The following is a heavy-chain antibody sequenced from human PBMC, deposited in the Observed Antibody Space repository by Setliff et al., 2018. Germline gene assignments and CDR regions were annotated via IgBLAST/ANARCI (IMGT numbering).Heavy chain of an antibody. J-gene: IGHJ4*02. CDR1: GYTFTSYG. CDR2: ISGYNGNT. D-gene: IGHD1-26*01. Sequence: EASVKVSCKASGYTFTSYGISWVRQAPGQGLEWMGWISGYNGNTNYAQKFQGRVTITADQSTRTAYMELSSLRSEDTAVYYCAIPSSGNFYFDYWGQGTLVTVS. V-gene: IGHV1-18*01. CDR3: AIPSSGNFYFDY.